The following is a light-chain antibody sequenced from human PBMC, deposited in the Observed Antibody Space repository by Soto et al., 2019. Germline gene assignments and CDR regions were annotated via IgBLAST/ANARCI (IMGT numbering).Light chain of an antibody. CDR2: NTS. Sequence: EVVLTQSPGTLSLSPGERATLSCRASQSVSSSDLAWYQQKPVQAPRLLIFNTSNRATGIPPRFSGSGSGTDFTLTISSLEPEDSAVYYCQQRHMWPITFGQGTRLEIK. CDR3: QQRHMWPIT. V-gene: IGKV3D-20*02. CDR1: QSVSSSD. J-gene: IGKJ5*01.